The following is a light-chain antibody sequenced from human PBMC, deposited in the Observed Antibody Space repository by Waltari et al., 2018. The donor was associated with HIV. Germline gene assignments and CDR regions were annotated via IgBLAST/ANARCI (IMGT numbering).Light chain of an antibody. CDR3: QQADGLPWT. CDR1: QAISSW. CDR2: ASS. V-gene: IGKV1-12*01. Sequence: DIQMTQSPFFVSASVGDRVTITCRASQAISSWLTWYQQRLGAAPKLLIYASSTLQSGVPTRFSGGRSGANFTLTISSLQPEDFATYFCQQADGLPWTFGQGTKVEMK. J-gene: IGKJ1*01.